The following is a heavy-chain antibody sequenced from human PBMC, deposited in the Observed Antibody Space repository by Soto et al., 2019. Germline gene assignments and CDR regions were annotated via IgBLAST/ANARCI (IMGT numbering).Heavy chain of an antibody. CDR3: AARPSSSWQYYFDY. D-gene: IGHD6-13*01. CDR2: IVVGSGNT. V-gene: IGHV1-58*01. Sequence: ASVKVSCKASGFTFTSSAVQWVRQARGQRLEWIGWIVVGSGNTNYAQKFQERVTITRDMSTSTAYMELSSLRSEDTAVYYCAARPSSSWQYYFDYWGQGTLVTVSS. CDR1: GFTFTSSA. J-gene: IGHJ4*02.